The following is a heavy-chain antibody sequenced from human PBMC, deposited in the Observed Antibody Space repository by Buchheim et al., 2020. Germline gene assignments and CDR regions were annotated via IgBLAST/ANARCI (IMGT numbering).Heavy chain of an antibody. CDR1: GFTFSSYS. J-gene: IGHJ5*02. CDR2: ISSSSSTI. V-gene: IGHV3-48*01. Sequence: EVQLVESGGGLVQPGGSLRLSCAASGFTFSSYSMNWVRQAPGKGLEWVSYISSSSSTIYYADSVKGRFTISRDNAKNSLYLQMNSLRAEDTAVYYCAREKTGTTMWIDWFDPWGQGTL. D-gene: IGHD1-7*01. CDR3: AREKTGTTMWIDWFDP.